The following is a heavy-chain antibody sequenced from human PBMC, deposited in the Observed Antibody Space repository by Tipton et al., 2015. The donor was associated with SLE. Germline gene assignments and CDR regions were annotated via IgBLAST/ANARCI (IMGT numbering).Heavy chain of an antibody. CDR3: ARDLSSRWSFDY. D-gene: IGHD6-13*01. V-gene: IGHV3-33*01. CDR1: GFTFSSYG. CDR2: IWYDGSNK. Sequence: RSLRLSCAASGFTFSSYGMHWVRQAPGKGLEWVAVIWYDGSNKYYADSVKGRFTISRDNSKNTLYLQMNSLRAEDTAVYYCARDLSSRWSFDYWGQGTLVTVSS. J-gene: IGHJ4*02.